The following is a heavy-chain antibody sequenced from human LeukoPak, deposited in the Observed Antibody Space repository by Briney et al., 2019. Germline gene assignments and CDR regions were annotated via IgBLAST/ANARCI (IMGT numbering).Heavy chain of an antibody. CDR1: GGSISTSDFY. V-gene: IGHV4-39*07. J-gene: IGHJ5*02. D-gene: IGHD1-14*01. Sequence: PSETLSLTCTVSGGSISTSDFYWGWVRQPPGKGLEWIGNIHHNGNTYFNPSLKSRVTISTDMSKNQFSLRLSSVTAADTAVYYCARALYNWNHSNWLDPWGQGTLVTVSS. CDR2: IHHNGNT. CDR3: ARALYNWNHSNWLDP.